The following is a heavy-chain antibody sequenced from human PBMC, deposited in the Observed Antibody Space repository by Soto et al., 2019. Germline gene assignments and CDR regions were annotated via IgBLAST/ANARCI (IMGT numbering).Heavy chain of an antibody. V-gene: IGHV3-30*18. D-gene: IGHD3-9*01. Sequence: QVQLVESGGGVVQPGRSLRLSCAASGFTFSSYGMHWVRQAPGKGLEWVAVILYDGSNKYYADSVKGRFTISRDNSKNTLYLQMNSLRAEDTAVYYCAKDGLYEISPTKGQYYFDYWGQGTLVTVSS. CDR1: GFTFSSYG. CDR2: ILYDGSNK. J-gene: IGHJ4*02. CDR3: AKDGLYEISPTKGQYYFDY.